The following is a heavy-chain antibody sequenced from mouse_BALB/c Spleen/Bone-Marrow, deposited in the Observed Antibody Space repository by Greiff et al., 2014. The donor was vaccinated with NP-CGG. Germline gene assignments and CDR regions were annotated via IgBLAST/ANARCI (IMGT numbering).Heavy chain of an antibody. CDR1: GYSFTSYW. Sequence: VQLQESGAELVRPGASVKLSCKASGYSFTSYWTNWVKQRPGQGLEWIGMIHPSDTETRLNQRFKDKATLTVDKSSSTAYMQLSSPTSEDSAVYYCARLEGNYGSTFAYWGQGTLVTVSA. CDR2: IHPSDTET. V-gene: IGHV1-61*01. D-gene: IGHD1-1*01. J-gene: IGHJ3*01. CDR3: ARLEGNYGSTFAY.